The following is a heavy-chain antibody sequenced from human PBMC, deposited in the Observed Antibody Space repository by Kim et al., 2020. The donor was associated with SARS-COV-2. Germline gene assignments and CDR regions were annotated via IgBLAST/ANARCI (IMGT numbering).Heavy chain of an antibody. CDR1: GYTLTDLS. Sequence: ASVKVSCKVSGYTLTDLSMHWVRQAPGKGLEWMGGFDPEDGETNYAQKFQGRVTMTEDTSTDTAYMELSSLRSEDTAVYYCATLDSSGYYKEYYFDYGGQGTRVTVST. CDR3: ATLDSSGYYKEYYFDY. CDR2: FDPEDGET. V-gene: IGHV1-24*01. J-gene: IGHJ4*02. D-gene: IGHD3-22*01.